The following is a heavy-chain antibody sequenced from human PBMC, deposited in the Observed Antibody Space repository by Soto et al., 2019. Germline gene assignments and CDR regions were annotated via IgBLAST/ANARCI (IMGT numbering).Heavy chain of an antibody. CDR1: GGSISGYY. CDR3: ARVFSGTTWSFEL. V-gene: IGHV4-4*07. CDR2: IFTSGST. J-gene: IGHJ4*02. D-gene: IGHD1-26*01. Sequence: QVQLQESGPGLVKPSETLSLTCTVSGGSISGYYWSWIRQPAGVGLQWIGRIFTSGSTNYNPSLKSRVTMSVDTSKNQFSLRLSSVTAADTAVYYCARVFSGTTWSFELWGQGSLVTVSS.